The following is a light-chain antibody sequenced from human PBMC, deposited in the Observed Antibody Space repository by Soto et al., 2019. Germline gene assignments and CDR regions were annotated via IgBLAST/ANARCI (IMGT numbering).Light chain of an antibody. J-gene: IGLJ2*01. CDR3: QSYDNRLSASV. Sequence: QSVLTQPPSVSGAPGQRVTISCTGSSSNIGAEYAVHRYQQLPGTAPKVLIYNNDIRPSGVPDRVSGSKSGTSASLAITGLQAEDEAHYYCQSYDNRLSASVFGGGTKLTVL. CDR2: NND. V-gene: IGLV1-40*01. CDR1: SSNIGAEYA.